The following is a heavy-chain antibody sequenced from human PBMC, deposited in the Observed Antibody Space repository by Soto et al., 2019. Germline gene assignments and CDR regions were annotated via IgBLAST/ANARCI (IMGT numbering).Heavy chain of an antibody. Sequence: EVHLVESGGGLVQPGGSLRLSCVASGFTLSSYWMHWVRQAPGKGLVWVSSISNDGSSIYADPVKGRFTISRDNAKNTLYLQMNSLRAEDTAVYYCARLPNKSPQNWGQGTLVIVSP. CDR2: ISNDGSS. V-gene: IGHV3-74*01. J-gene: IGHJ1*01. CDR3: ARLPNKSPQN. CDR1: GFTLSSYW.